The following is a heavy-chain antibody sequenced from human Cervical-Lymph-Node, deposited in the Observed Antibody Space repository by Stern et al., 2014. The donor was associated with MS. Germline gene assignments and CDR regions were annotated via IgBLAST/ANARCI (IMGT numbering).Heavy chain of an antibody. Sequence: QLQLQESGPGLVKPSQTLSLTCTVSGGSIYTASYYWTWIRQHPGKGLEWIGFIYYTGSAYYNPSLKSRVTISVDTSKNQFSLRLTSVTAADTAVYFCARDSWQLPPHVGGMDVWGQWTTVSVSS. J-gene: IGHJ6*02. CDR1: GGSIYTASYY. V-gene: IGHV4-31*03. CDR3: ARDSWQLPPHVGGMDV. D-gene: IGHD6-6*01. CDR2: IYYTGSA.